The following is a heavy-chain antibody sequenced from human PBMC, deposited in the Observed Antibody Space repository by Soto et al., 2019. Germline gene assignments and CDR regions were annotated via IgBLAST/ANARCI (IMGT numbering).Heavy chain of an antibody. D-gene: IGHD1-1*01. V-gene: IGHV3-30*18. Sequence: QVQLVESGGGVVQPGRSLRLSCAASGFTFSSYGMHWVRQAPGKGLEWVTVISYDGKVAYYADSVKGRFTISRDNSKNTLYLQMNSLGTEDTAMYYCSKEGPITNWYFDYWGQGTLVTVSS. CDR3: SKEGPITNWYFDY. J-gene: IGHJ4*02. CDR1: GFTFSSYG. CDR2: ISYDGKVA.